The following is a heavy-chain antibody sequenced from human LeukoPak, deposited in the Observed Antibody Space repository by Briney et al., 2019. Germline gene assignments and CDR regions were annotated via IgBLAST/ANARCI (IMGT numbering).Heavy chain of an antibody. D-gene: IGHD1-26*01. CDR1: GYTFTSYG. V-gene: IGHV1-18*01. CDR3: ARDPRIVGATAEYSQH. J-gene: IGHJ1*01. Sequence: ASVKVSCKASGYTFTSYGISWVRQAPGQGLEWMGWISAYNGNTNYAQKLQGRVTMTTDTSTSTAYMELRSLRSDDTAVYYCARDPRIVGATAEYSQHWGQGTLVTVSS. CDR2: ISAYNGNT.